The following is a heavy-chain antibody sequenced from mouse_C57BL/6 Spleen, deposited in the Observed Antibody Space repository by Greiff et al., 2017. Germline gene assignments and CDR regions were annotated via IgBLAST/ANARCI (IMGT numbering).Heavy chain of an antibody. CDR3: ARRLLSGDYYAMDY. D-gene: IGHD2-3*01. CDR2: IHPNSGST. V-gene: IGHV1-64*01. J-gene: IGHJ4*01. Sequence: QVQLQQPGAELVKPGASVKLSCKASGYTFTSYWMHWVKQRPGQGLEWIGMIHPNSGSTNYNEKFKSKATLTVDKSTSTAYMQRSSLTSEDSAVYYCARRLLSGDYYAMDYWGQGTSVTVSS. CDR1: GYTFTSYW.